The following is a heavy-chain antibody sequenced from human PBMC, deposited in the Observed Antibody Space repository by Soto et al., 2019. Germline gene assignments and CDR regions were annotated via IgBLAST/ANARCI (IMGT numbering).Heavy chain of an antibody. Sequence: QVQLVQSGAEVKKPGSSVKVSCKASGGTFSSYAISWVRQAPGQGLEWMGGIIPIFGTANYAQKFQGRVTMTADESTSTAYMELSSLRSEDTAVYYCARLEGSKYYCYYGMDVWGQGTTVTVSS. J-gene: IGHJ6*02. CDR2: IIPIFGTA. V-gene: IGHV1-69*01. CDR1: GGTFSSYA. D-gene: IGHD6-6*01. CDR3: ARLEGSKYYCYYGMDV.